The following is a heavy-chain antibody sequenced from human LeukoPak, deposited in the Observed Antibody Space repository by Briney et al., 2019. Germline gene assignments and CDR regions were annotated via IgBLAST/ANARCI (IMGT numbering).Heavy chain of an antibody. Sequence: GASVKVSCKASVYTFTVYYMHWVRQAPGQGLEWMGWINPNSGGTNYAQKFQGRVTMTRDTSISTAYMELSRLRSDDTAAYYCARDFSGVVAIGYYFDYWGQGTLVTVSS. D-gene: IGHD2-2*01. J-gene: IGHJ4*02. CDR1: VYTFTVYY. CDR3: ARDFSGVVAIGYYFDY. CDR2: INPNSGGT. V-gene: IGHV1-2*02.